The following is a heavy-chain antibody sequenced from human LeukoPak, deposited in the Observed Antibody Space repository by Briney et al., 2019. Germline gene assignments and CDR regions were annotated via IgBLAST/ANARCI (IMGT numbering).Heavy chain of an antibody. CDR3: AKDVGGRWPLYYFDY. D-gene: IGHD2-21*02. CDR1: GFTFDDYA. CDR2: ISWNTGTI. Sequence: GGSLRLSCAASGFTFDDYAMHWVRQVPGEGLEWVSGISWNTGTIVYADSVKGRFTISRDNAKNSLHLQMNSLRAEDTAVYYCAKDVGGRWPLYYFDYWGQGTLVTVSS. J-gene: IGHJ4*02. V-gene: IGHV3-9*01.